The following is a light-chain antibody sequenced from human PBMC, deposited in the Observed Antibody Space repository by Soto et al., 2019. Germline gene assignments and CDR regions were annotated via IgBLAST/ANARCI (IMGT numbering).Light chain of an antibody. CDR1: QSVSSY. Sequence: EIVLTHSPATLSLSPWERATLSCRASQSVSSYLAWYQQKPGQAPRLLIYNVSTRASGVPARFSGSGSGTEFTLTISSLQSEDVAAYYCQHYSHWPPRTFGQGTKVDIK. V-gene: IGKV3-15*01. CDR3: QHYSHWPPRT. J-gene: IGKJ1*01. CDR2: NVS.